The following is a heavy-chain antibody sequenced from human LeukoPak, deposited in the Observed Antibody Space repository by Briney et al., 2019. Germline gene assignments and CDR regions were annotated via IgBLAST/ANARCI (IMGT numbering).Heavy chain of an antibody. CDR1: GVSISGNY. CDR2: IFYTGST. Sequence: SETLSLTCTVSGVSISGNYWSWIRQPPGKGLEWIGYIFYTGSTNYNPSLKSRVTISVDTSQNQFSLRLSSVTAADTAVYYCARGRYVTTRGGAAAGFLDYWGQGTLVTAST. V-gene: IGHV4-59*12. J-gene: IGHJ4*02. CDR3: ARGRYVTTRGGAAAGFLDY. D-gene: IGHD6-13*01.